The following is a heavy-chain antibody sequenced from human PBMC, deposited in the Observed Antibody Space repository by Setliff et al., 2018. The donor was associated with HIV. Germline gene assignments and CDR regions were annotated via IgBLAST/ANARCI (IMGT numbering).Heavy chain of an antibody. D-gene: IGHD3-9*01. CDR1: GFTFSSYW. J-gene: IGHJ6*02. CDR2: IKYDGSEK. V-gene: IGHV3-7*01. Sequence: PGGFLRLSCAASGFTFSSYWMSWVRQAPGKGLELVANIKYDGSEKYYVGSVKGRFTISRDNAKNSLYLQMNSLRAEDTAVYYCAREPHELRYFDWLLYPAYYYYGMDVWGQGTTVTVSS. CDR3: AREPHELRYFDWLLYPAYYYYGMDV.